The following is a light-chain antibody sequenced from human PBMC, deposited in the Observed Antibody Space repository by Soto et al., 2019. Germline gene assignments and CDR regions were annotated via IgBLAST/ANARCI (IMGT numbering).Light chain of an antibody. CDR1: TSNIGNNY. CDR2: RNN. V-gene: IGLV1-47*01. Sequence: QSVLTQPPSASGTPGQRVTISCSGSTSNIGNNYVCWFQQLPGTAPKLLIYRNNQRPSGVPDRFSGSKSGTSASLAISGLRSEDEADYYCAAWDVSLNGVVFGGGTQLTVL. CDR3: AAWDVSLNGVV. J-gene: IGLJ3*02.